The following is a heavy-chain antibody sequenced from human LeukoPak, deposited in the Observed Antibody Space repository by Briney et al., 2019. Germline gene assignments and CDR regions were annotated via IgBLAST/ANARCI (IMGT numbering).Heavy chain of an antibody. CDR3: ARRIASSCKGFDY. J-gene: IGHJ4*02. V-gene: IGHV4-59*01. CDR2: VSYTGST. D-gene: IGHD6-13*01. CDR1: GGSISSDY. Sequence: AETLALTCTVSGGSISSDYWSWIRQAPGKGLEWIGYVSYTGSTNYNPSLKSRVTISVDMSKSQVSLKLSSVTAADTAVYYCARRIASSCKGFDYWGQGTMVTVSS.